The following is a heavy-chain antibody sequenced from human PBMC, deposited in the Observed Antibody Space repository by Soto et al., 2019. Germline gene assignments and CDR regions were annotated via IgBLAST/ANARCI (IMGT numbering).Heavy chain of an antibody. CDR1: GFTFSSYW. CDR3: ARDDASRRGYYYYMDV. Sequence: EVQLVESGGGLVQPGGSLRLSCAASGFTFSSYWMHWVRQAPGKGLVWVSRINSDGSSTSYADSVKGRFTISRDNAKNTLYLQMNSLRAEDTAVYYFARDDASRRGYYYYMDVWGKGTTVTVSS. D-gene: IGHD1-1*01. J-gene: IGHJ6*03. CDR2: INSDGSST. V-gene: IGHV3-74*01.